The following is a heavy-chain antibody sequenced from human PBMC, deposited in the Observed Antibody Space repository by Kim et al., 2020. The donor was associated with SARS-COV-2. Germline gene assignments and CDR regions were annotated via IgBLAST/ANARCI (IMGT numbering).Heavy chain of an antibody. CDR3: ASHIHRGWYERFDP. D-gene: IGHD6-19*01. CDR1: GGSISSSSYY. CDR2: IYYSGST. V-gene: IGHV4-39*01. Sequence: SETLSLTCTVSGGSISSSSYYWGWIRQPPGKGLEWIGIIYYSGSTYYNPSLKSRVTISVDTSKNPFSLKLSSVTAADTAVYYCASHIHRGWYERFDPWGQRTLVTVSS. J-gene: IGHJ5*02.